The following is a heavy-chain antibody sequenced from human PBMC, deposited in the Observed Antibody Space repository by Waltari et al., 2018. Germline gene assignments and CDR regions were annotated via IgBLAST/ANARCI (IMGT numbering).Heavy chain of an antibody. D-gene: IGHD6-13*01. CDR3: ARVREYSSSWYLYYFDY. V-gene: IGHV1-2*02. CDR2: INPNSGGT. Sequence: QVQLVQSGAEVKKPGASVKVSCKASGYTFTGYYMHWVRQAPGQGLEWMGWINPNSGGTNYAQKVQGRGTMTRDTSISTAYMELSRLRSDDTAVYYCARVREYSSSWYLYYFDYWGQGTLVTVSS. CDR1: GYTFTGYY. J-gene: IGHJ4*02.